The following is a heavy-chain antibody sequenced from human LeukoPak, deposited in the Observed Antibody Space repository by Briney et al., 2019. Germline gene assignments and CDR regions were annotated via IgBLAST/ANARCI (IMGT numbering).Heavy chain of an antibody. CDR3: GRACSSTTCGSSGGVYAVDI. CDR1: GFTFSSYS. Sequence: PGGSLRLSCSASGFTFSSYSIDWFRQAPGKGLEWVSFIGSGGASRSYADSVKGRFTISRDNAKNSLYLHMSSLRAEDTAVYYCGRACSSTTCGSSGGVYAVDIWGQGTMVTVSS. J-gene: IGHJ3*02. D-gene: IGHD2-2*01. V-gene: IGHV3-21*01. CDR2: IGSGGASR.